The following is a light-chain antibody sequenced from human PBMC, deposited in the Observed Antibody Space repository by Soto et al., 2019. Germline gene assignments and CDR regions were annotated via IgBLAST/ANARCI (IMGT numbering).Light chain of an antibody. J-gene: IGLJ1*01. CDR2: GNR. V-gene: IGLV1-40*01. Sequence: QSVLTQPPSVSGTPGQSVTISCTGCSSNIGSGYDVQWYQQLPGTAPKLLIFGNRNRTSGVPDRFSGSRSGASASLAITGLQADDEADYYCQSYDTRLYYVFGSGTKLTVL. CDR1: SSNIGSGYD. CDR3: QSYDTRLYYV.